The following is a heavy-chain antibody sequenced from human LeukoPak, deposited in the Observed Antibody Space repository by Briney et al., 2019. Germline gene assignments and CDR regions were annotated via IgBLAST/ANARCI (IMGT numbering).Heavy chain of an antibody. V-gene: IGHV5-51*01. CDR2: IYPGDSQT. CDR1: GYIFADWW. CDR3: ARFSGSLLVENWFDP. J-gene: IGHJ5*02. D-gene: IGHD3-10*01. Sequence: LGESLKISCKGSGYIFADWWIGWVRQMPGIGLEWIAIIYPGDSQTRYSPSFQGQVTLSVDRSVTTAYLRWSSLKASDTGIYYCARFSGSLLVENWFDPWGQGTLVTVSS.